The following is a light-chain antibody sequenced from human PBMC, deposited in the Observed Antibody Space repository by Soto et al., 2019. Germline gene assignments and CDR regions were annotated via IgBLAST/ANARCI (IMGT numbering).Light chain of an antibody. CDR3: QQYNNWPPWT. V-gene: IGKV3-15*01. CDR1: QSVSSN. CDR2: GAS. Sequence: EIVMTQSPATLSVSPGERATLSCSASQSVSSNLAWYQQTPGQAPRLLIYGASTRATGIPARFSGSGSGTEFTLTISSLKSEDFAVYYCQQYNNWPPWTFGQGAKVEIK. J-gene: IGKJ1*01.